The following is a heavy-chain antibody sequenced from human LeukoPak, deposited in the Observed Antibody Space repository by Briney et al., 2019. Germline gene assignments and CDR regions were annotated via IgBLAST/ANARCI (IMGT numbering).Heavy chain of an antibody. CDR1: GYTYTSYD. CDR2: MNPNSGNT. J-gene: IGHJ6*03. Sequence: GASVKVSCKASGYTYTSYDINWVRQATGQGLEWMGWMNPNSGNTGYAQKFQGRVTMTRNTSISTAYMELSSLRSEDTAVYYCAIVPAAIGYYYMDVWGKGTTVTVSS. V-gene: IGHV1-8*01. CDR3: AIVPAAIGYYYMDV. D-gene: IGHD2-2*01.